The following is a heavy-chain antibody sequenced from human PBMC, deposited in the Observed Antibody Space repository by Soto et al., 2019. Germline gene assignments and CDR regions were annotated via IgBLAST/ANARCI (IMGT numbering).Heavy chain of an antibody. Sequence: QVQLVQSGAEVKKPGSSVKVSCKASGGTFSSYAISWVRQAPGQGLEWMGGIIPIFGTANYAQKFQGRVTITADESTSTAYMELSSLRAEDTAVYYCARDLGNYGDYRSPYFDYWGQGTLVTVSS. J-gene: IGHJ4*02. V-gene: IGHV1-69*01. CDR3: ARDLGNYGDYRSPYFDY. D-gene: IGHD4-17*01. CDR1: GGTFSSYA. CDR2: IIPIFGTA.